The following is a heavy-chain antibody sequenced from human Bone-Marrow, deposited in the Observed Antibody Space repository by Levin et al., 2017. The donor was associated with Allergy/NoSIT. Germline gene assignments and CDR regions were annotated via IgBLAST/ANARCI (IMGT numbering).Heavy chain of an antibody. V-gene: IGHV4-34*01. J-gene: IGHJ4*02. D-gene: IGHD3-3*01. CDR2: INHSGST. Sequence: SETLSLTCAVYGGSFSGYYWSWIRQPPGKGLEWIGEINHSGSTNYNPSLKSRVTISVDTSKNQFSLKLSSVTAADTAVYYCSRRSRTYYDFWSGTGYYFDYWGQGTLVTVSS. CDR1: GGSFSGYY. CDR3: SRRSRTYYDFWSGTGYYFDY.